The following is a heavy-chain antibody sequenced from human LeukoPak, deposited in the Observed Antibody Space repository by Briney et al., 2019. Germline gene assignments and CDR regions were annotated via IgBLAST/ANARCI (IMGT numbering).Heavy chain of an antibody. Sequence: GGSLRLSCAASGFTFSSYEMSWIRQAPGKGLEWISYITDDGETTYYGDSVRGRFVISRDNAKNSLYLQMNSLRVEDTAVYYCARGGIAARFAYWGQGTLVIVSS. D-gene: IGHD6-6*01. CDR2: ITDDGETT. V-gene: IGHV3-48*03. J-gene: IGHJ4*02. CDR3: ARGGIAARFAY. CDR1: GFTFSSYE.